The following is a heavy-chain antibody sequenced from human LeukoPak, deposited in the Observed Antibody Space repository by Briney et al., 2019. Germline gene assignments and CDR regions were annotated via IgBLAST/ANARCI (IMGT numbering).Heavy chain of an antibody. CDR3: AKVRGTYSSVYFFDY. J-gene: IGHJ4*02. CDR2: ISWNSGYI. V-gene: IGHV3-9*01. D-gene: IGHD6-19*01. Sequence: PGGSLRLSCAPSGFTFDNYAMHWVRQAPGKGLEWLSIISWNSGYIGYAVSVKGRFTISRDNAKKSLDLQMNSLRAEDTAFYYCAKVRGTYSSVYFFDYWGQGTLVTVSS. CDR1: GFTFDNYA.